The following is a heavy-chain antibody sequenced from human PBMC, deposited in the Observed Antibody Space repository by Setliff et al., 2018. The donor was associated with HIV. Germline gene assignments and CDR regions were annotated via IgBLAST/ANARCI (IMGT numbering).Heavy chain of an antibody. D-gene: IGHD6-6*01. J-gene: IGHJ4*02. CDR3: VKNIGGYSSSSVFDY. Sequence: ASVKVSCKASGDTFNNYAISWVRQAPGQGLEWMGGIKAGNGDTRYSQKFQERVTITRDMSTSTAYMELSSLRSEDTAVYYCVKNIGGYSSSSVFDYWGQGTLVTVSS. CDR2: IKAGNGDT. V-gene: IGHV1-3*01. CDR1: GDTFNNYA.